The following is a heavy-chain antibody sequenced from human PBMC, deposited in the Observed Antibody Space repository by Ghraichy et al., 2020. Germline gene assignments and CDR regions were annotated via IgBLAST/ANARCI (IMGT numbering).Heavy chain of an antibody. J-gene: IGHJ4*02. CDR3: ARMKYYGSGTFFDS. Sequence: SCAASGFTVRTNDMSWARQAPGKGLEWVSVLYSGGNTDYADFVKGRFTISSHNSKNTVYLQMNSLRIEDTAIFYCARMKYYGSGTFFDSWGQGTLVTVSS. V-gene: IGHV3-53*04. D-gene: IGHD3-10*01. CDR1: GFTVRTND. CDR2: LYSGGNT.